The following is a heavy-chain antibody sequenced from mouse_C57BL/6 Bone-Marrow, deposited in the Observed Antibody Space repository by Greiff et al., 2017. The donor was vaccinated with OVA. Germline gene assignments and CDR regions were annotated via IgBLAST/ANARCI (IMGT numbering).Heavy chain of an antibody. Sequence: DVMLVESEGGLVQPGSSMKLSCTASGFTFSDYYMAWVRQVPEKGLEWVANINYDGSSTYYLDSLKSRFIISRDNAKNILYLQMSSLKSEDTATYYCARGGDYTYWYFDVWGTGTTVTVSS. J-gene: IGHJ1*03. CDR2: INYDGSST. CDR1: GFTFSDYY. V-gene: IGHV5-16*01. CDR3: ARGGDYTYWYFDV. D-gene: IGHD2-13*01.